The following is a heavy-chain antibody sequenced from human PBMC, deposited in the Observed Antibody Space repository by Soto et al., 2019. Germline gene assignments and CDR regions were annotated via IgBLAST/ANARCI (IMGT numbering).Heavy chain of an antibody. CDR2: INHSGST. CDR1: GGSFSGYY. V-gene: IGHV4-34*01. J-gene: IGHJ4*02. Sequence: PSETLSLTCAVFGGSFSGYYWSWIRQPPGKGLEWIGEINHSGSTNYNPSLKSRVTISVDTSKNQFSLKLSSVTAADTAVYYCARGPNYYDSSGYPLYYFDYWGQGTLVTVSS. CDR3: ARGPNYYDSSGYPLYYFDY. D-gene: IGHD3-22*01.